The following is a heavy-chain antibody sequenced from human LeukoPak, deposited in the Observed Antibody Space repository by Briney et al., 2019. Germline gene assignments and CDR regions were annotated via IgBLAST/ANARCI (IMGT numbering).Heavy chain of an antibody. Sequence: GESLKISCKGSGYSFTSYWISWVRQMPGKGLEWMGRIDPSDSYTNYSPSFQGHVTISADKSICTAYLQWSSLKASDTAMYYCARAQPAPSDYYDSSGSFDPWGQGTLVTVSS. V-gene: IGHV5-10-1*01. CDR1: GYSFTSYW. D-gene: IGHD3-22*01. J-gene: IGHJ5*02. CDR3: ARAQPAPSDYYDSSGSFDP. CDR2: IDPSDSYT.